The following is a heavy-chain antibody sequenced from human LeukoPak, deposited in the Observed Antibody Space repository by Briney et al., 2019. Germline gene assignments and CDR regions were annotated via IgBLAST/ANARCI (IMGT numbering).Heavy chain of an antibody. D-gene: IGHD5-18*01. Sequence: PSETLSLTCTVSGGSFSSYFWSWIRQPPGKGLEWIGYIYPSGSTNYNPSLKSRVSISADTSKNEFSLKLRSVTAADTAVYFCARVDTSLVPDASDIWGQGSMVTVSS. CDR1: GGSFSSYF. CDR2: IYPSGST. CDR3: ARVDTSLVPDASDI. J-gene: IGHJ3*02. V-gene: IGHV4-59*01.